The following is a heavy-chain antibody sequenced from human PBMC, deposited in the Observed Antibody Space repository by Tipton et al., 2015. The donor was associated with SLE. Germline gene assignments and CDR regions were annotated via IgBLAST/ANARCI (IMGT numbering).Heavy chain of an antibody. CDR3: VREGYDSFFYYYYMDV. Sequence: TLSLTCTVSGGSISSYYWSWIRQPPGKGLEWIGYIYSSGYTSYNPSLKSRVTISLDTSKNQFSLKLSSVTAADTAVYYCVREGYDSFFYYYYMDVWGKGTTVTVSS. CDR1: GGSISSYY. V-gene: IGHV4-59*01. J-gene: IGHJ6*03. D-gene: IGHD3-22*01. CDR2: IYSSGYT.